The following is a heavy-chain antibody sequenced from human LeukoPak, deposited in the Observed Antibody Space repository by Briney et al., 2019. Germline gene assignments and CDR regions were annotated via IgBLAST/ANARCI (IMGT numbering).Heavy chain of an antibody. CDR2: ISYDGSNK. J-gene: IGHJ4*02. CDR1: GFTFSNYA. CDR3: ARPLSGEVGEIDY. V-gene: IGHV3-30*04. Sequence: GGSLRLSCAASGFTFSNYAMHWVRQAPGKGLEWVAVISYDGSNKYYANSVKGRFTISRDTSKNTLYLQMNSLRAEDTAVYYCARPLSGEVGEIDYWGQGTLVTVSS. D-gene: IGHD3-10*01.